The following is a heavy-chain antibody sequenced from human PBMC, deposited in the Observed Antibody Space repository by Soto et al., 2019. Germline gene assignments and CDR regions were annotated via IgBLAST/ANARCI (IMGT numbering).Heavy chain of an antibody. CDR1: GYTFTSYG. Sequence: QVQLVQSGAEVKKPGASVKVSCKASGYTFTSYGISWVRQAPGQGLEWMGWISAYNGNTNYAQKLQGRVTMTTDTSTSTAYMERRSLRSDDTAVNYCARDRFVVGPAAPRDAFDIWSQGTMVTVSS. CDR3: ARDRFVVGPAAPRDAFDI. D-gene: IGHD2-2*01. J-gene: IGHJ3*02. CDR2: ISAYNGNT. V-gene: IGHV1-18*01.